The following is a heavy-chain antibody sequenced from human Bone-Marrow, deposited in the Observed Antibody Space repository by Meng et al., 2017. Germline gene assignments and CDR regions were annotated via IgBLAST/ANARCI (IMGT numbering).Heavy chain of an antibody. CDR2: INPKSDGT. V-gene: IGHV1-2*02. CDR1: GYTFSAYY. Sequence: ASVKVSCKASGYTFSAYYMYWVRQAPGQGLEWMGWINPKSDGTNYAQKFQGRVTMTRDTSISTAYMELSRLRSDDTAVYYCARDRTLMTTYYYDSSTLDPWGQGTLVTVSS. D-gene: IGHD3-22*01. J-gene: IGHJ5*02. CDR3: ARDRTLMTTYYYDSSTLDP.